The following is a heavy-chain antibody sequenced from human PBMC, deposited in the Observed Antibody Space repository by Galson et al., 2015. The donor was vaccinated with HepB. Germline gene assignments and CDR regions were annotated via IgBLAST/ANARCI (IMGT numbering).Heavy chain of an antibody. Sequence: SVKVSCKASGHTFTSYGISWVRQAPGRGLEWMGWISAYNGNTNYAQKLQGRVTMTTDTSTSTAYMELRSLRSDDTAVYYCARDSLVCGGDCYDYYGMDVWGQGTTVTVSS. CDR3: ARDSLVCGGDCYDYYGMDV. CDR2: ISAYNGNT. D-gene: IGHD2-21*02. V-gene: IGHV1-18*04. J-gene: IGHJ6*02. CDR1: GHTFTSYG.